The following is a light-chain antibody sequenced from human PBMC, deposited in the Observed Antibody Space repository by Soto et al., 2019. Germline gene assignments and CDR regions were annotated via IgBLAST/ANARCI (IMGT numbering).Light chain of an antibody. CDR1: SSDVGGYNY. CDR3: SSYTTSSTLDV. V-gene: IGLV2-14*01. CDR2: EVS. Sequence: QSALTQPASVSGSPGQSITISCTGTSSDVGGYNYVSWYQQHPGKAPQLMIYEVSNRPSGVSNRFSGSKSGNTASLTISGLQAEDEAEYYCSSYTTSSTLDVFGTGTNVTVL. J-gene: IGLJ1*01.